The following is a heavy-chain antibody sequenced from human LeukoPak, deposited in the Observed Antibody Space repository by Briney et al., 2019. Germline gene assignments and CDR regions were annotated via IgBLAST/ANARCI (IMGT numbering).Heavy chain of an antibody. CDR3: ARDLHISMVRGIMEFDP. CDR2: INPSGGST. D-gene: IGHD3-10*01. J-gene: IGHJ5*02. Sequence: ASVTVSCKASGYSFTNYYMHWVRQAPGQGLERMGIINPSGGSTSYAQKFQGRGTMTSDTSTSTVYMELSSLRPEDTAVYYCARDLHISMVRGIMEFDPRGQGTLVTVSS. V-gene: IGHV1-46*01. CDR1: GYSFTNYY.